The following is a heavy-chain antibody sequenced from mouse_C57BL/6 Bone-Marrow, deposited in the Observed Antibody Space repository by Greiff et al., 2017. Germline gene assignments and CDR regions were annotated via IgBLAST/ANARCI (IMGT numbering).Heavy chain of an antibody. D-gene: IGHD2-3*01. CDR3: ARHGGYYLYAMDY. CDR1: GFSLTSSG. J-gene: IGHJ4*01. Sequence: VQVVESGPGLVAPSQSLSITCTVSGFSLTSSGVHWVRQPPGKGLEWLVVIWSDGSTTYNSALKSRLSISKDNSKSQVFLKMNSLQTDDTAMYYCARHGGYYLYAMDYWGQGTSVTVSS. V-gene: IGHV2-6-1*01. CDR2: IWSDGST.